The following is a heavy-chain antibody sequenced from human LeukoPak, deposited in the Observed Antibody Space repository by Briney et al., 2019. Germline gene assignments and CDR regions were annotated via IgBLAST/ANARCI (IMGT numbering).Heavy chain of an antibody. CDR2: IYYNGYT. CDR1: GGSISGYY. V-gene: IGHV4-59*01. D-gene: IGHD3-16*01. CDR3: AREEEISASNDAFDI. J-gene: IGHJ3*02. Sequence: PWETLSLTSTVSGGSISGYYWSWIRQPPGKGLECIGYIYYNGYTNYNPSLKSRVTISVDTYKNEFSLKMSSMTAADTAVYYCAREEEISASNDAFDIWGQGTMVTVSS.